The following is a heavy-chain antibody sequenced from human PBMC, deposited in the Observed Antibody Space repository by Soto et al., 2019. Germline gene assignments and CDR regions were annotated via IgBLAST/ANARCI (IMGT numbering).Heavy chain of an antibody. CDR1: GGSISGFY. Sequence: QVQLQESGPGLVKPSETLSLTCTVSGGSISGFYWSWIRQPPGKGLEYIGYIDYSGSTNYNPSLKSRVTIAGDTSKNQFSLRLSSVTAADTAVYYCARGAGGARDGWFDPWGQGTLVTVSS. CDR3: ARGAGGARDGWFDP. CDR2: IDYSGST. J-gene: IGHJ5*02. V-gene: IGHV4-59*01. D-gene: IGHD1-26*01.